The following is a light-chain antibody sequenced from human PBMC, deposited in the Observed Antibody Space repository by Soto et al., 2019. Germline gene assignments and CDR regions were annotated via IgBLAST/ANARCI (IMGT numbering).Light chain of an antibody. CDR1: SDDVGAYNL. J-gene: IGLJ1*01. CDR3: SSYTSNSRV. Sequence: QSALTQPASVLGSPGQSITISCTGTSDDVGAYNLVSWYQQHPGQAPKVLIYKVSNRPSGVSNRFSGSKSGNTASLTISGLQAEDEAIYFCSSYTSNSRVFGTGTKVTVL. CDR2: KVS. V-gene: IGLV2-14*03.